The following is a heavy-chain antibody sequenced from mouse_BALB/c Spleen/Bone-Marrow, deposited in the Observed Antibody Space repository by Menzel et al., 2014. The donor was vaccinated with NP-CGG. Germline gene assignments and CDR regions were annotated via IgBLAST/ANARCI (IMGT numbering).Heavy chain of an antibody. CDR1: GFTFSSFA. V-gene: IGHV5-17*02. CDR3: AKSGSSTGWFDS. CDR2: ISSGSSTI. Sequence: EVMLVESGGGLVQPGGSRRLSCAASGFTFSSFAMHWVRQAPEKGLEWVAYISSGSSTIYYADTVMGRFTISRDNPKNTLFLQMTSLGAGDTAMCCCAKSGSSTGWFDSWGQGTTRTVSS. J-gene: IGHJ2*01. D-gene: IGHD1-1*01.